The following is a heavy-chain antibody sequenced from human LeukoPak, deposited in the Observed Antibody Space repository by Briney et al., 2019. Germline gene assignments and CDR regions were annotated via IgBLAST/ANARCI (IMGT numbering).Heavy chain of an antibody. D-gene: IGHD3-22*01. CDR1: GGSISSYY. J-gene: IGHJ1*01. CDR2: IYYSGST. V-gene: IGHV4-39*07. CDR3: ARESPTYYDSSGYALTDFQH. Sequence: SETLSLTCTVSGGSISSYYWGWIRQPPGKGLEWIGSIYYSGSTYYNPSLKSRVTISVDTSRNQFSLKLSSVTAADTAVYYCARESPTYYDSSGYALTDFQHWGQGTLVTVSS.